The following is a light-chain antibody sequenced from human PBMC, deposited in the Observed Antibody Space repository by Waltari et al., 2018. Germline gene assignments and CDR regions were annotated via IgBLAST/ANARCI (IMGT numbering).Light chain of an antibody. CDR3: HQYGNSART. V-gene: IGKV3-20*01. CDR1: QRVANSY. J-gene: IGKJ1*01. CDR2: AAS. Sequence: VLTQSPGTLSLSPGERATLSCRASQRVANSYLAWYQQRPGQAPRLLIYAASSRATGIPDRFSGSVSGTDFTLTISILEPEDSAVYYCHQYGNSARTFGQGTKVEIK.